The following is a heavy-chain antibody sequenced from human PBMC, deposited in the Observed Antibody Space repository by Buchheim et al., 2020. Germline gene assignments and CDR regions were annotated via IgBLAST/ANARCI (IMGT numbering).Heavy chain of an antibody. D-gene: IGHD2-2*01. CDR1: GYTFTSYW. CDR2: IYPGDSDT. V-gene: IGHV5-51*01. CDR3: ARLPAGNFYFDY. Sequence: EVQLVQSGAEVKKPGESLKISCSISGYTFTSYWIGWVRQMPGNGLQWMGFIYPGDSDTRYSPSFQGQVTISADKSVSTAYLQWNSLKASDTAMYYCARLPAGNFYFDYWGQGAL. J-gene: IGHJ4*02.